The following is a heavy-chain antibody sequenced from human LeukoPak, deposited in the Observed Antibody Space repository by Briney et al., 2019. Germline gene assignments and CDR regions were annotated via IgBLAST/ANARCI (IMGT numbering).Heavy chain of an antibody. J-gene: IGHJ4*02. CDR2: IYYSGST. CDR3: ARLRARGGSYGRPFDY. V-gene: IGHV4-59*08. D-gene: IGHD1-26*01. Sequence: SETLSPTCTVSGGSISSYYWSWIRQPPGRGLEWIGYIYYSGSTNYNPSLKSRVTISVDTSKNQFSLKLSSVTAADTAVYYCARLRARGGSYGRPFDYWGQGTLVTVSS. CDR1: GGSISSYY.